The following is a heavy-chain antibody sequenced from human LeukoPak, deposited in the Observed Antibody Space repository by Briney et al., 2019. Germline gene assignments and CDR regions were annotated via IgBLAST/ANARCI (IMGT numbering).Heavy chain of an antibody. J-gene: IGHJ3*02. Sequence: SETLSLTCAVSGGSISSYYWSWIRQPAGKGLEWVGRIYTSGSTNYNPSLKSRVTMSVDTSKNQFSLKLSSVTAADTAVYYCARERSSPDYDLFLGDAFDIWGQGTMVTVSS. V-gene: IGHV4-4*07. D-gene: IGHD3-9*01. CDR1: GGSISSYY. CDR2: IYTSGST. CDR3: ARERSSPDYDLFLGDAFDI.